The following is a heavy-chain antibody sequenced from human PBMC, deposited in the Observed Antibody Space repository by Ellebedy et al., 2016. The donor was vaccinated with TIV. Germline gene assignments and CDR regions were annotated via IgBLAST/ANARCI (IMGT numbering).Heavy chain of an antibody. V-gene: IGHV1-69*13. Sequence: SVKVSCXAWGGAYNNQPISWVRQAPGQGLEWVGGIIRMFGTAKYAQKFEDRVLITADDSIRTAYMEVRRLTSDDTAVYYCATNRDLGYFAHMALPYMDSWGQGTVVTVSS. CDR2: IIRMFGTA. CDR1: GGAYNNQP. D-gene: IGHD3-9*01. CDR3: ATNRDLGYFAHMALPYMDS. J-gene: IGHJ4*02.